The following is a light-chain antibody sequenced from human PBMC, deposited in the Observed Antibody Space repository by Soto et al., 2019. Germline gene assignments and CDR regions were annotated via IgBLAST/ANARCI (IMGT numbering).Light chain of an antibody. V-gene: IGLV2-14*01. CDR2: DVS. CDR3: SSYTSSSTRV. J-gene: IGLJ3*02. Sequence: QSALTQPASVSGSPGQSITISCTGTSTDVGGYNYVSCYQQHPGKARQLMIYDVSNRPSGVSNRFSGTKSGNTASLTISGLQAEDEADYYCSSYTSSSTRVFGGGTKVTVL. CDR1: STDVGGYNY.